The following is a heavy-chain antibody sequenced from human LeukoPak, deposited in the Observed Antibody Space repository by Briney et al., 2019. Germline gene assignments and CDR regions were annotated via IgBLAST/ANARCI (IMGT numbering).Heavy chain of an antibody. CDR1: GFTFSNYN. CDR2: ISSSSTI. Sequence: GGSLRLSCAASGFTFSNYNMNWVRQAPGKGLEWVSFISSSSTIYNADSVKGRFTISRDNAKNSLYLQMNSLRDEDTAVYYCARSGAYYYDRSGYSYPFDYWGQGTLVTVSS. V-gene: IGHV3-48*02. CDR3: ARSGAYYYDRSGYSYPFDY. D-gene: IGHD3-22*01. J-gene: IGHJ4*02.